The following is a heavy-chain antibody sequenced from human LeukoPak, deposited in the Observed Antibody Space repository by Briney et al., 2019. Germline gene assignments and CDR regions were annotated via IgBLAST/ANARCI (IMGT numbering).Heavy chain of an antibody. J-gene: IGHJ4*02. CDR1: GGSISSSSYY. CDR3: ARVVFGYFDY. Sequence: PSETVSLTCTVSGGSISSSSYYWGWIRQPPGKGLEWIGSIYYSGSTYYNPSLKSRVTISVDTSKNQFSLKLSSVTAADTAVYYCARVVFGYFDYWGQGTLVTVSS. D-gene: IGHD3-10*01. V-gene: IGHV4-39*07. CDR2: IYYSGST.